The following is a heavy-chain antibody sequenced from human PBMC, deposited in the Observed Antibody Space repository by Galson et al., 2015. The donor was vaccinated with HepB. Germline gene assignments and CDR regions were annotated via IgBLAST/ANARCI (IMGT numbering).Heavy chain of an antibody. Sequence: QSGAEVKKPGESLRISCKGSGYSFTSYWISWVRQMPGKGLEWMGRIDPSDSYTNYSPSFQGHVTISADKSISTAYLQWSSLKASDTAMYYCARPPYYYGSGSYYNDGYFDLWGRGTLVTVSS. CDR2: IDPSDSYT. D-gene: IGHD3-10*01. CDR3: ARPPYYYGSGSYYNDGYFDL. V-gene: IGHV5-10-1*01. J-gene: IGHJ2*01. CDR1: GYSFTSYW.